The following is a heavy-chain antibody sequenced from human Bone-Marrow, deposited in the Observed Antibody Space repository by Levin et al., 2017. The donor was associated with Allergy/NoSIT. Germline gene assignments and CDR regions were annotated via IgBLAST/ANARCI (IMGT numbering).Heavy chain of an antibody. CDR1: GFTFNDYA. CDR2: ISYDGSDT. CDR3: AKESNDFDI. Sequence: GESLKISCAASGFTFNDYAMHWVRQAPGKGLEWVAFISYDGSDTFYADSVKGRFTISRDNSKKTLYLQMNSLRGEDTALYYCAKESNDFDIWGQGTMVTVSS. V-gene: IGHV3-30*18. J-gene: IGHJ3*02.